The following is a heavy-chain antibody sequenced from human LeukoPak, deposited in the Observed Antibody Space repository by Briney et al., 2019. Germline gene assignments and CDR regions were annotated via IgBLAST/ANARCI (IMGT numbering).Heavy chain of an antibody. CDR2: INHSGST. CDR3: ARVRRGPPDY. D-gene: IGHD3-10*01. V-gene: IGHV4-34*01. J-gene: IGHJ4*02. CDR1: GGSFSGYH. Sequence: SETLSLTCAVYGGSFSGYHWSWIRQPPGKGLEWIGEINHSGSTNYNPSLKSRVTISVDTSKNQCSLRLSSGTAADTAVYYCARVRRGPPDYWGQGTLVTVSS.